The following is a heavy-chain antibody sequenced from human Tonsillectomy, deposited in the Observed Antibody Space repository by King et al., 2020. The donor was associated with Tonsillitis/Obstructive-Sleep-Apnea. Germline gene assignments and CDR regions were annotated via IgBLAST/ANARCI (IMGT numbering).Heavy chain of an antibody. Sequence: QLQESGPGLVKPSQTLSLTCTVSGGSISSGGYYWNWIRQHPGKGLEWIGYIYYSGSTYYNPSLMSRVTISLDTSKNQFSLKLTSVTAADTAVYYCARETEGQLYVHYWGQGTLVTVSS. D-gene: IGHD1-1*01. J-gene: IGHJ4*02. CDR1: GGSISSGGYY. V-gene: IGHV4-31*03. CDR3: ARETEGQLYVHY. CDR2: IYYSGST.